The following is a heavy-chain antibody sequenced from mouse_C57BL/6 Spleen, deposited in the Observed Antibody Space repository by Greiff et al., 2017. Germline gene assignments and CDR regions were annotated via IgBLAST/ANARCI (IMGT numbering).Heavy chain of an antibody. CDR2: ISYSGST. V-gene: IGHV3-8*01. D-gene: IGHD2-3*01. CDR1: GYSITSDY. J-gene: IGHJ1*03. Sequence: DVKLQESGPGLAKPSQTLSLTCSVTGYSITSDYWNWIRKFPGNKLEYMGYISYSGSTYYYPSLKSRISITRDTSNNQYYLQLNSVTTEDTATYYCARSDGYNWYFDVWGTGTTVTVSS. CDR3: ARSDGYNWYFDV.